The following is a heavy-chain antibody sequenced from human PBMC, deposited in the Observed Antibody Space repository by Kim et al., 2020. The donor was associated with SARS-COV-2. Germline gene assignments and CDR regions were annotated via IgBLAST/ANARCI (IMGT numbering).Heavy chain of an antibody. J-gene: IGHJ4*03. D-gene: IGHD3-22*01. V-gene: IGHV3-21*01. CDR3: ARDFHDSSGYFPPYFDY. CDR1: GFTFSSYS. Sequence: GGSLRLSCVASGFTFSSYSMNWVRQAPGKGLEWVSSITSSSSYTYYADSVKGRFTISRDNTKNTLYLQMNSLRAEDTAVYYCARDFHDSSGYFPPYFDYCGPGTLVTVSS. CDR2: ITSSSSYT.